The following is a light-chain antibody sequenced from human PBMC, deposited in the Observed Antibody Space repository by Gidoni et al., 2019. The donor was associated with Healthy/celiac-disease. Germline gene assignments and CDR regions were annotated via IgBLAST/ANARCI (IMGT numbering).Light chain of an antibody. J-gene: IGLJ1*01. CDR1: SSDVGGYNY. CDR3: CSYAGSYTYV. Sequence: QSALTQPRSVSGSPGQSVTISRTGTSSDVGGYNYVSWYQQHPGKAPKLMIYDVSKRPSGVPDRFSGSKSGNAASLTISGLQAEDEADYCCCSYAGSYTYVFGTGTKVTVL. V-gene: IGLV2-11*01. CDR2: DVS.